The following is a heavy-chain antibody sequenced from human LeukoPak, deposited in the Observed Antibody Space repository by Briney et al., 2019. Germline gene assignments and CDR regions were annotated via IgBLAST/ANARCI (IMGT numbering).Heavy chain of an antibody. Sequence: PSETLSLTCTVSGGSISSYYWSWIRQPLGKGLEWIGYIYYSGSTNYNPSLKSRVTISVDTSKNQFSLKLSPVTAADTAVYYCARDLGPFDAFDIWGQGTMVTVSS. V-gene: IGHV4-59*01. CDR2: IYYSGST. J-gene: IGHJ3*02. CDR1: GGSISSYY. CDR3: ARDLGPFDAFDI.